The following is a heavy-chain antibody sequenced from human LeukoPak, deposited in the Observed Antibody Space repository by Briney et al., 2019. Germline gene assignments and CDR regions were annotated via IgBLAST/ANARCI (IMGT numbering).Heavy chain of an antibody. J-gene: IGHJ6*04. CDR3: AKDVSSGMDV. CDR2: IRYDGSTK. Sequence: GGSLRLSCAASGFTFRNYDMHWVRQAPGKGLEWVAFIRYDGSTKSYAASVKGRFTISRDNSENTLYLQMSSLGPEDTAVYYCAKDVSSGMDVWGKGTTVTVSS. D-gene: IGHD3-16*02. CDR1: GFTFRNYD. V-gene: IGHV3-30*02.